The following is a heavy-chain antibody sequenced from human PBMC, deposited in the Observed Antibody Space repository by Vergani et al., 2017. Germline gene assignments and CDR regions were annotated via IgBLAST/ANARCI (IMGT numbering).Heavy chain of an antibody. CDR1: GFTFGDYA. V-gene: IGHV3-49*03. D-gene: IGHD3-16*02. CDR3: AKDIRLGELSFPQFDP. CDR2: IRSKAYGGTT. J-gene: IGHJ5*02. Sequence: EVQLVESGGGLVQPGRSLRLSCTASGFTFGDYAMSWFRQAPGKGLEWVGFIRSKAYGGTTEYAASVKGRFTISRDDSKSIAYLQMNSLKTEDTAVYYWAKDIRLGELSFPQFDPWGQGTLVTVSS.